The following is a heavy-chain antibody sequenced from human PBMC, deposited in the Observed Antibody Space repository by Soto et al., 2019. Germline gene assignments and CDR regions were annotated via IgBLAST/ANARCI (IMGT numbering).Heavy chain of an antibody. J-gene: IGHJ6*02. CDR2: IYPGDSDT. CDR3: ARSGDIVVVPAASGMDV. V-gene: IGHV5-51*01. CDR1: GYSFTSYW. Sequence: GESLKISCKGSGYSFTSYWIGWVRQMPGKGLEWMGIIYPGDSDTRYSPSFQGQVTISADKSISTAYLQWRSLKASDTAMYYCARSGDIVVVPAASGMDVWGQGIQVTVYS. D-gene: IGHD2-2*01.